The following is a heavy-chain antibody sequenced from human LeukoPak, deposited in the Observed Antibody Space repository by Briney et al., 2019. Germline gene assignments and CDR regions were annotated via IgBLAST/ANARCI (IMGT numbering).Heavy chain of an antibody. CDR1: GDSTSSSTYY. Sequence: PSETLSLTCTVSGDSTSSSTYYWDWIRQAPGKGLEWIGNIYDSGTTHYNPSLKSRVTISGDTSKNQFSLKLNSVTAADTAIYYCATHRRSGSGGSENAFEIWSQGTMVTVSS. V-gene: IGHV4-39*01. CDR2: IYDSGTT. D-gene: IGHD5-12*01. CDR3: ATHRRSGSGGSENAFEI. J-gene: IGHJ3*02.